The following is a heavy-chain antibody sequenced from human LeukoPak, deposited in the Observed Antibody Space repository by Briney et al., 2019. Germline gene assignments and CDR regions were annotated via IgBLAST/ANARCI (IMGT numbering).Heavy chain of an antibody. V-gene: IGHV3-74*01. Sequence: PGGSLRLSCAASGFTFSNYWLHWVRQAPGKGLVWVSRINSDGSSRNYADSVKGRFTISRDNAKNSLYLQMNSLRAEDTAVYYCARMRETNYRFDPWGQGTLVTVSS. J-gene: IGHJ5*02. CDR1: GFTFSNYW. D-gene: IGHD5-24*01. CDR2: INSDGSSR. CDR3: ARMRETNYRFDP.